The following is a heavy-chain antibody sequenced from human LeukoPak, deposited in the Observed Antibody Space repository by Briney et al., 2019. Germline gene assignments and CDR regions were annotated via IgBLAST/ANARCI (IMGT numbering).Heavy chain of an antibody. Sequence: SETLSLTCTVSGGSISSYYWSWIRQPPGKELEWIGHIYYSGSTHHNPSLKSRVTISVDTSKNQFSLKLSSVTAADTAVYYCARHVGNSGSGSYLTDFDYWGQGTLVSVSS. CDR1: GGSISSYY. CDR2: IYYSGST. J-gene: IGHJ4*02. CDR3: ARHVGNSGSGSYLTDFDY. D-gene: IGHD3-10*01. V-gene: IGHV4-59*08.